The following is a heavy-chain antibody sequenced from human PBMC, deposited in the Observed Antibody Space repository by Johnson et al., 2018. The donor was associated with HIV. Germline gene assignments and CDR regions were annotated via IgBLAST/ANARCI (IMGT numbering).Heavy chain of an antibody. CDR1: GFTVSSNY. CDR2: IYSGGST. V-gene: IGHV3-66*01. Sequence: VQLVESGGGLVQPGGSLRLSCAASGFTVSSNYMSWVRQAPGKGLEWVSVIYSGGSTYYADSVKGRFTTSRANSKNTLYLQMNSLRAEDTAVYYCARDVAATMIVVGGAYDAFDIWGQGTMVTVSS. CDR3: ARDVAATMIVVGGAYDAFDI. D-gene: IGHD3-22*01. J-gene: IGHJ3*02.